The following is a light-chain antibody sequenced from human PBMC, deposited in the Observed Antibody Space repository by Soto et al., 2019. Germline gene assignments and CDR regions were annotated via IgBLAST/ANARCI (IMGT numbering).Light chain of an antibody. V-gene: IGKV4-1*01. CDR1: QRVLYTSNSRNY. Sequence: DIVMTQSPDSLAVSLGERATIDCKSSQRVLYTSNSRNYLAWYQQRPGQPPKLLIYWSSTRESGVPDRFSGSGSGTHFTLTISSLQAEDVAVYYCQQYYNTPTTFGQGTKLEIK. CDR2: WSS. CDR3: QQYYNTPTT. J-gene: IGKJ2*01.